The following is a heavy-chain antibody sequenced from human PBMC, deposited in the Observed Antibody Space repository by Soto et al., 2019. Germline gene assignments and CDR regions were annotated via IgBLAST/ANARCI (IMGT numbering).Heavy chain of an antibody. Sequence: PSETLSLTCAVSGYSISSGYYWGWIRQPPGKGLQWIGYIYDSGSSYYNPSLKSRVTMSVDTSKNQFSLKLSSVTAADTAVYYCAREKGYISGPKNFDYWGQGTLVTVSS. J-gene: IGHJ4*02. D-gene: IGHD5-12*01. V-gene: IGHV4-38-2*02. CDR3: AREKGYISGPKNFDY. CDR2: IYDSGSS. CDR1: GYSISSGYY.